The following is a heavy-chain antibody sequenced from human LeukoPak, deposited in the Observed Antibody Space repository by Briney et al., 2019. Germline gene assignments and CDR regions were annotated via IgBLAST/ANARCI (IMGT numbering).Heavy chain of an antibody. Sequence: GGSLRLSCAASGFTFSSYSMNWVRQAPGKGLEWVSSISSSSSYIYYADSVKGRFTISRDNAKNSLYLQMNSLRAEETAVYYCAKSNYDFWSGLSGLIDYWGQGTLVTVSS. J-gene: IGHJ4*02. V-gene: IGHV3-21*01. D-gene: IGHD3-3*01. CDR2: ISSSSSYI. CDR1: GFTFSSYS. CDR3: AKSNYDFWSGLSGLIDY.